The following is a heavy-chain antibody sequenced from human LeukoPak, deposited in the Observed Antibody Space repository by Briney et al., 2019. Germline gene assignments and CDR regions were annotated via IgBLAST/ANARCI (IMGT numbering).Heavy chain of an antibody. D-gene: IGHD2/OR15-2a*01. J-gene: IGHJ4*02. CDR2: INPDGIKR. CDR3: ARDLAFSRLDY. CDR1: GLTFSSSW. Sequence: GGSLRLSCAVSGLTFSSSWMGWVRQAPGKGLEWVASINPDGIKRYSADSVKGRFTISRDNARNSLYLQMDSLRVEDTAFYYCARDLAFSRLDYWGQGVLVTVSS. V-gene: IGHV3-7*01.